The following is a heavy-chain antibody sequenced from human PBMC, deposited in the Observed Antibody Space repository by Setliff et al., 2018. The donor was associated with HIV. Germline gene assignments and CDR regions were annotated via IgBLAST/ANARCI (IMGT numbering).Heavy chain of an antibody. V-gene: IGHV1-46*01. Sequence: GASVKVSCKASGYNFITYYIHWVRQAPGQGLEWMGLINPRSGSTNYAQKFQDRVTMTSDTSTRTVYMELSSLRSDDTAVYYCARNFGGSGWYYFDYWGQGTLVTVSS. D-gene: IGHD6-19*01. CDR3: ARNFGGSGWYYFDY. CDR2: INPRSGST. J-gene: IGHJ4*02. CDR1: GYNFITYY.